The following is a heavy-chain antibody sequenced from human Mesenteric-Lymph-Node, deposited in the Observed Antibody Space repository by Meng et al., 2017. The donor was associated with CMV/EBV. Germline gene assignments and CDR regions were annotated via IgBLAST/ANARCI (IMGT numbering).Heavy chain of an antibody. J-gene: IGHJ5*02. CDR3: ARDVSSSWYVWFDP. CDR2: ISSSSYI. Sequence: GGSLRLSCAASGFTFSSYAMSWVRQAPGKGLEWVSSISSSSYIYYADSVKGRFTISRDNAKNSLYLQMNSLRAEDTAVYYCARDVSSSWYVWFDPWGQGTLVTVSS. CDR1: GFTFSSYA. V-gene: IGHV3-21*01. D-gene: IGHD6-13*01.